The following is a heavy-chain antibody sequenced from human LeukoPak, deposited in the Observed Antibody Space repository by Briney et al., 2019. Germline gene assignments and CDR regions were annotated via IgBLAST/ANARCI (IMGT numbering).Heavy chain of an antibody. CDR2: INPNIGGT. V-gene: IGHV1-2*02. Sequence: GASVKVSCKVSGYTFTGYSFSGYYIHWVRQAPGQGLEWMGWINPNIGGTNYAQKFEGRVTITRDTTINTAFMELSRLNSDDTAVYYCASGGYTSASVHGYWGQGTLVTVSS. CDR3: ASGGYTSASVHGY. CDR1: GYTFTGYSFSGYY. J-gene: IGHJ4*02. D-gene: IGHD6-6*01.